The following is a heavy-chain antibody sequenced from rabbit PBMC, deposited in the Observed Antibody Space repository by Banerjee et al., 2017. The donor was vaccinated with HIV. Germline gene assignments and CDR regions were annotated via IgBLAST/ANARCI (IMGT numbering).Heavy chain of an antibody. CDR1: GIDFSTW. V-gene: IGHV1S40*01. D-gene: IGHD4-1*01. Sequence: QSLEESGGGLVKPGGTLTLTCKASGIDFSTWMCWVRQAPGKGLEWIACIYVDSSGYTYYASWAKGRFTISKTSSTTVTLQMTSLTAADTATYFCARHAAYTNDWGEIFNLWGPGTLVTVS. CDR3: ARHAAYTNDWGEIFNL. CDR2: IYVDSSGYT. J-gene: IGHJ4*01.